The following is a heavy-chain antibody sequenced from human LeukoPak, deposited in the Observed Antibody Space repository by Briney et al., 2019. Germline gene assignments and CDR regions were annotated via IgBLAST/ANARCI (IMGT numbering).Heavy chain of an antibody. CDR1: GGSISSSSYY. CDR3: ARGRHEQQLPHPVDY. V-gene: IGHV4-39*01. J-gene: IGHJ4*02. D-gene: IGHD6-13*01. CDR2: IYYSGST. Sequence: SETLSLTCTVPGGSISSSSYYWGWIRQPPGKGLEWIGSIYYSGSTYYNPSLKSRVTISVDTSKNQFSLKLSSVTAADTAVYYCARGRHEQQLPHPVDYWGQGTLVTVSS.